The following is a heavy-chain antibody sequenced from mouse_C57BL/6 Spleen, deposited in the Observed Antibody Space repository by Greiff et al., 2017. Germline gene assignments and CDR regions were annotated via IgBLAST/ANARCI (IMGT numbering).Heavy chain of an antibody. CDR2: IDPSDSET. D-gene: IGHD4-1*01. Sequence: VQLQQPGAELVRPGSSVKLSCKASGYTFTSYWMHWVKQRPIQGLEWIGNIDPSDSETHYNQKFKDKATLTVDKSSSTAYMQLSSLTSEDSAVYYCARVGTGTRDYWGQGTTLTVSS. J-gene: IGHJ2*01. V-gene: IGHV1-52*01. CDR3: ARVGTGTRDY. CDR1: GYTFTSYW.